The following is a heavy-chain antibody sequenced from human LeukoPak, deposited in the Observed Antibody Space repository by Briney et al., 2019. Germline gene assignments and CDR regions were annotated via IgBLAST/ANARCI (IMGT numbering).Heavy chain of an antibody. D-gene: IGHD3-9*01. CDR1: GFTFSSYA. V-gene: IGHV3-23*01. J-gene: IGHJ4*02. CDR2: ISGSGGST. CDR3: AKDDPLYYDILTGYPDY. Sequence: GGSLRLSCAASGFTFSSYAMSWVRQAPGKGLEWVSAISGSGGSTYYADSVKGRFTISGDNSKNTLYLQMNSLRAEDTAVYYCAKDDPLYYDILTGYPDYWGQGTLVTVSS.